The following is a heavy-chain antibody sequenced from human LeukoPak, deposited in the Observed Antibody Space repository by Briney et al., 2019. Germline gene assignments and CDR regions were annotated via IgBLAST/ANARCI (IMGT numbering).Heavy chain of an antibody. CDR2: ISGSGGST. D-gene: IGHD5-24*01. CDR3: AKDLEMATRPDAFDI. CDR1: GFTFSSYA. Sequence: GGSLRLSCAASGFTFSSYAMSWVRQAPGKGLEWVSAISGSGGSTYYADSVKGRLTISRDNSKNTLYLQMNSLRAEDTAVYYCAKDLEMATRPDAFDIWGQGTMVTVSS. V-gene: IGHV3-23*01. J-gene: IGHJ3*02.